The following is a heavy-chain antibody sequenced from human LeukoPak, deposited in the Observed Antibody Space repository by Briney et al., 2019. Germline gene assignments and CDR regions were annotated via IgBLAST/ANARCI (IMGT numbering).Heavy chain of an antibody. J-gene: IGHJ4*02. CDR1: GGSISSGGYY. Sequence: SETLSLTCTVSGGSISSGGYYWSWIRQPPGKGLEWIGYIYHSGSTYYNPSLKSRVTISVDRSKNQFSLKLSSVTAADTAVYYCARDPGYYDILTGYDYWGQGTLVTVSS. CDR2: IYHSGST. V-gene: IGHV4-30-2*01. CDR3: ARDPGYYDILTGYDY. D-gene: IGHD3-9*01.